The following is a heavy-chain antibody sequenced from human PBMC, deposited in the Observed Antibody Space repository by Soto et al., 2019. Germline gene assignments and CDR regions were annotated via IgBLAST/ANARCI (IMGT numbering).Heavy chain of an antibody. CDR2: IYYSGST. Sequence: PSETLSLTCTVSGGSISSYYWSWIRQPPGKGLEWIGYIYYSGSTNYNPSLKSRVTISVDTSRNQFSLKLSSVTAADTAVYYCARRYGTTFDYWGQGTLVTVSS. J-gene: IGHJ4*02. CDR1: GGSISSYY. D-gene: IGHD1-7*01. V-gene: IGHV4-59*01. CDR3: ARRYGTTFDY.